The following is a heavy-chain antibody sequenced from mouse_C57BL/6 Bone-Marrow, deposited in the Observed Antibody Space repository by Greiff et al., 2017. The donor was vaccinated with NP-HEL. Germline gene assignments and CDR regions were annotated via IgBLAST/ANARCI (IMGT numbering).Heavy chain of an antibody. V-gene: IGHV1-81*01. CDR1: GYTFTSYG. J-gene: IGHJ2*01. D-gene: IGHD2-3*01. CDR3: ARGGDGYYY. CDR2: IYPRSGNT. Sequence: VKLMESGAELARPGASVKLSCKASGYTFTSYGISWVKQRTGQGLEWIGEIYPRSGNTYYNEKFKGKATLTADKSSSTAYMELRSLTSEDSAVYFCARGGDGYYYWGQGTTLTVSS.